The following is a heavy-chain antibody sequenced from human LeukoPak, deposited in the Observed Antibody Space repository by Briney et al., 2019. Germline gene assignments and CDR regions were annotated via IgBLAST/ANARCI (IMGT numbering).Heavy chain of an antibody. Sequence: GGSLRLSCAASGFSFSSYWMHWVRQAPGKGPVWISLISNDEGTIIYADSVKGRFTISRDNSKNTLYLQMNSLKGDDTAVYYCAKDSAFYYIDVWGKGTTVIISS. V-gene: IGHV3-74*01. D-gene: IGHD3-10*01. CDR3: AKDSAFYYIDV. CDR1: GFSFSSYW. CDR2: ISNDEGTI. J-gene: IGHJ6*03.